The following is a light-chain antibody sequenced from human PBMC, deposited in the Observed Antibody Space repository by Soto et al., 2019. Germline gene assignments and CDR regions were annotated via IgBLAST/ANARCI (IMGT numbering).Light chain of an antibody. CDR2: GAS. V-gene: IGKV3-15*01. J-gene: IGKJ5*01. Sequence: EIVLTQSPATLSVSPGERVTLSFRASQSVDINLAWYQQKPGQAPRLLIYGASTRATDMPGRFSGTGSGTEFTLTINSLQAEDSAVYYCQQYYNWPRTFGQGTRLEIK. CDR3: QQYYNWPRT. CDR1: QSVDIN.